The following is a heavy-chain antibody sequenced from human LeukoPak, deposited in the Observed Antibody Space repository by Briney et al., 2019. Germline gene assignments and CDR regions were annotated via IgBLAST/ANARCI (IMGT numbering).Heavy chain of an antibody. D-gene: IGHD1-26*01. J-gene: IGHJ4*02. Sequence: PSETLSLTCTVSGGSISSSSYYWGWLRQPPGQGLEWIGSIYYSGSTYYNPSLKSRVTISVDTSKNQFSLKLSSVTAADTAVYYCARVGATHFDYWGQGTLVTVSS. CDR2: IYYSGST. CDR1: GGSISSSSYY. CDR3: ARVGATHFDY. V-gene: IGHV4-39*01.